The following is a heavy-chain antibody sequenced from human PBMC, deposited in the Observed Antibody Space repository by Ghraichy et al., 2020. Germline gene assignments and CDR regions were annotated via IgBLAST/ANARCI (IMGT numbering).Heavy chain of an antibody. CDR1: GLNISTSW. CDR2: IKQDGSDK. V-gene: IGHV3-7*04. Sequence: LSLTCAASGLNISTSWMTWVRQGSGKGLEWVASIKQDGSDKHYVDSVEGRFIISRDTAKNSVSLHMSSLRVEDTAVYYCARGYSGFDHWGQGTLVTVSS. J-gene: IGHJ4*02. CDR3: ARGYSGFDH. D-gene: IGHD5-12*01.